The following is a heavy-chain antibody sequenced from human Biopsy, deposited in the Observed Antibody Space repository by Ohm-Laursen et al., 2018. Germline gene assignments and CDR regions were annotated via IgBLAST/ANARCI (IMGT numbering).Heavy chain of an antibody. Sequence: GSSVKVSCKASGYTFTGQYLHWVRQVPGQGLEWMGWINPHSGTTKFAQNFQARVSMTEDTSTGTAYMELRSLRSEDTAVYYCAADINVWNVNYWGQGTQLTVSS. CDR1: GYTFTGQY. V-gene: IGHV1-2*02. CDR2: INPHSGTT. J-gene: IGHJ4*02. CDR3: AADINVWNVNY. D-gene: IGHD1-1*01.